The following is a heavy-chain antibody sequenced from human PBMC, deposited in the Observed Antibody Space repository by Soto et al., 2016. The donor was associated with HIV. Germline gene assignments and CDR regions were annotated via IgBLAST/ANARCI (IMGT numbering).Heavy chain of an antibody. CDR1: EFTFTTYG. CDR3: ASTLGAYYFDY. J-gene: IGHJ4*02. Sequence: VQLVESGGGVVQPGRSLRLSCAASEFTFTTYGMHWVRQAPGKGLEWVAVIWYDGSNKYYADSVKGRFTISRDNSKNTLYLQMNSLRAEDTAVYYCASTLGAYYFDYWGQGTLVTVSS. CDR2: IWYDGSNK. D-gene: IGHD3-10*01. V-gene: IGHV3-33*01.